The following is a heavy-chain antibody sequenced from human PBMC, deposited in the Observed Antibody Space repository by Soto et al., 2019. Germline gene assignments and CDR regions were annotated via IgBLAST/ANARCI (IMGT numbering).Heavy chain of an antibody. D-gene: IGHD3-3*01. Sequence: GGSQRLSCAASGFALRSYGRTWVRQAPGKGLEWVSSIKSSRSYIYYVDSVKGRFTISRDNAKNSLKLSSVTAADTAVYYCAREEPTIFGVVRYGWFDPWGQGTLVTVSS. J-gene: IGHJ5*02. CDR3: AREEPTIFGVVRYGWFDP. CDR1: GFALRSYG. V-gene: IGHV3-7*03. CDR2: IKSSRSYI.